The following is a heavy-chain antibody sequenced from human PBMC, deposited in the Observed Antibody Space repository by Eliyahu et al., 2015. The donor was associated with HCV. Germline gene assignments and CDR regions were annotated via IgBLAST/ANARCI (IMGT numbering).Heavy chain of an antibody. CDR1: GFTFRSYG. CDR2: IRYDGSNK. V-gene: IGHV3-30*02. CDR3: AKEDYGSGSRLGMDV. J-gene: IGHJ6*02. Sequence: QVQLVESGGGVVQPGGSLRLSCAASGFTFRSYGMHWVRQAPGKGLEWVAFIRYDGSNKYYADSVKGRFTISRDNSKNTLYLQMNSLRAEDTAVYYCAKEDYGSGSRLGMDVWGQGTTVTVSS. D-gene: IGHD3-10*01.